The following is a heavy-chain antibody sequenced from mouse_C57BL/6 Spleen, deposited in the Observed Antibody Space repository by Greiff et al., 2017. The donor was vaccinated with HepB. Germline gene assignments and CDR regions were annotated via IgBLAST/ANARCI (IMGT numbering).Heavy chain of an antibody. J-gene: IGHJ2*01. CDR1: GYTFTDYN. CDR3: ARGYYGSSYDY. D-gene: IGHD1-1*01. Sequence: EVQLQQSGPELVKPGASVKMSCKASGYTFTDYNMHWVKQSHGKSLEWIGYINPNNGGTSYNQKFKGKATLTVNTSSSTAYMELRSLTSEDSAVYYCARGYYGSSYDYWGQGTTLTVSS. CDR2: INPNNGGT. V-gene: IGHV1-22*01.